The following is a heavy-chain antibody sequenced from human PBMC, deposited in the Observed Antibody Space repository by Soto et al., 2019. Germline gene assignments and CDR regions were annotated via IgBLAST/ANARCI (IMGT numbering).Heavy chain of an antibody. CDR2: IYYSGST. CDR3: ARDYLLVYGGTYYYYLMDV. D-gene: IGHD4-17*01. J-gene: IGHJ6*02. Sequence: SETLSLTCTVSGGSISSGGYYWSWIRQHPGKGLEWIGYIYYSGSTYYNPSLKSRVTISVDTSKNQFSLKLSSVTAADTAVYYCARDYLLVYGGTYYYYLMDVWGQGTTVTVAS. V-gene: IGHV4-31*03. CDR1: GGSISSGGYY.